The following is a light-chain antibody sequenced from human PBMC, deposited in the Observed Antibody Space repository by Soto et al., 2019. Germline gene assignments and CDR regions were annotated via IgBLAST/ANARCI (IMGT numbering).Light chain of an antibody. Sequence: EILMTQYPATRPFSQGERATLSCRASQSVSSYLAWYQQKPGQAPRLLIYDASNRATGIPARFSGSGSGTDFTLTISSLEPEDFAVYYCQQRSYWPITFGQGTRLEF. CDR3: QQRSYWPIT. J-gene: IGKJ5*01. CDR1: QSVSSY. V-gene: IGKV3-11*01. CDR2: DAS.